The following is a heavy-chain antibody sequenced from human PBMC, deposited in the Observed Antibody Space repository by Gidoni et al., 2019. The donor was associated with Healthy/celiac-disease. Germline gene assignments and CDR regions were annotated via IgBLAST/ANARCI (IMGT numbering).Heavy chain of an antibody. D-gene: IGHD6-13*01. Sequence: QVQLVESGGGVVQPGRSLRLSCAASGFTFSGYAMHWVRQAPGKGLEWVAVISYDGSNKYYADSVKGRFTISRDNSKNTLYLQMNSLRAEDTAVYYCATGAYSSSWYQSVSDFDYWGQGTLVTVSS. CDR1: GFTFSGYA. J-gene: IGHJ4*02. V-gene: IGHV3-30-3*01. CDR3: ATGAYSSSWYQSVSDFDY. CDR2: ISYDGSNK.